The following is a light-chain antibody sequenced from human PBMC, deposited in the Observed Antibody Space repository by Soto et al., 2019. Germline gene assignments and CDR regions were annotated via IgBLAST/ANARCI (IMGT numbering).Light chain of an antibody. CDR2: GAS. CDR3: LQYASEPLT. V-gene: IGKV3-20*01. J-gene: IGKJ4*01. CDR1: QSVAKNY. Sequence: ETVLTQSPGTLSLSPGERATLSCRASQSVAKNYVAWYQHKPGQGPRLLIAGASSRATGIPDRFSGSGSGKDFTLTISRLQPEYFAVYYCLQYASEPLTFGGGTKEEI.